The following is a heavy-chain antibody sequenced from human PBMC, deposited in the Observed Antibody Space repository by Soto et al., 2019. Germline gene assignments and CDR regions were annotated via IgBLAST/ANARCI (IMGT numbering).Heavy chain of an antibody. Sequence: QVQLVQSGPEVKEPGASVKVSCKASGCTFTSYGITWVRKGPGQGLEWVGWISGYNGDTNYAQKVQGRISVTTDTSTSTAYLEVRSLRSDDTAVYYCAREVGASFDFWGQGTLVTDSS. V-gene: IGHV1-18*01. J-gene: IGHJ4*02. D-gene: IGHD1-26*01. CDR3: AREVGASFDF. CDR1: GCTFTSYG. CDR2: ISGYNGDT.